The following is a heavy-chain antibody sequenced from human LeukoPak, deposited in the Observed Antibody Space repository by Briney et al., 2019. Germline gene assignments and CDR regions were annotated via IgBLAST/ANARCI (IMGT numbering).Heavy chain of an antibody. CDR2: IYYSGST. Sequence: SETLSLTCTVSGGSISSYYWSWIRQPPGKGLEWIGYIYYSGSTNYNPSLKSRATISVDTSKNQFSLKLSSVTAADTAVYYCARETPYCSGGSCSAYFDYSGQGTLVTVSS. J-gene: IGHJ4*02. CDR1: GGSISSYY. CDR3: ARETPYCSGGSCSAYFDY. V-gene: IGHV4-59*01. D-gene: IGHD2-15*01.